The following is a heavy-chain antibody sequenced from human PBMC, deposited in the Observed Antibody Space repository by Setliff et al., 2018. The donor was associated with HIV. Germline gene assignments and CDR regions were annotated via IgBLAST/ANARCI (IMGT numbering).Heavy chain of an antibody. V-gene: IGHV3-30*02. Sequence: PGGSLRLSCVASGFTFRDFAMYWVRQAPGKGLEWLSFIRNDASNTYYADSVKGRFTISRDSSKNTLYLQMNSLRVEDTAIYYCTKGVQRLRPYYFDSWGQGTLVTVS. J-gene: IGHJ4*02. D-gene: IGHD4-17*01. CDR2: IRNDASNT. CDR1: GFTFRDFA. CDR3: TKGVQRLRPYYFDS.